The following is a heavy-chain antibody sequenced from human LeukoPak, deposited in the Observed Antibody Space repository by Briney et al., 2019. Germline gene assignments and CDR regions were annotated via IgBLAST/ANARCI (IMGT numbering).Heavy chain of an antibody. CDR3: AREDTGGLDY. Sequence: SETLSLTCSVSGGSISSSSHYWDWIRQPPGAGLEWIGSIYYSGSTYYNPSLKSRVTISVDTSKNQFSLKLISVTAADTAVYYCAREDTGGLDYWGQGILVTVSP. J-gene: IGHJ4*02. V-gene: IGHV4-39*07. CDR1: GGSISSSSHY. D-gene: IGHD2-8*02. CDR2: IYYSGST.